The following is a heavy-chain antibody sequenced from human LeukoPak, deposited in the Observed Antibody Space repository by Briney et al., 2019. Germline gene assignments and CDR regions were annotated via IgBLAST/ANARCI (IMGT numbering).Heavy chain of an antibody. D-gene: IGHD3-3*01. J-gene: IGHJ6*02. Sequence: ASVKVSCKASGYTFTIYDINWVRQAPGQGLEWVGWMNPNNGGTVYAQKFQGRVTMARDTSTGTLYMELNSLKSEDTAVYYCARGAIFGVTPRGYGMDVWGQGTTVTVSS. CDR2: MNPNNGGT. CDR1: GYTFTIYD. CDR3: ARGAIFGVTPRGYGMDV. V-gene: IGHV1-8*01.